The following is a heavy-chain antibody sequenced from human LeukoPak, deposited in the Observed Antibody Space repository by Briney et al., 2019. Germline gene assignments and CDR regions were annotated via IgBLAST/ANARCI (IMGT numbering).Heavy chain of an antibody. CDR3: ARIVWGRFDY. Sequence: PGGSLRLSCAASGFTFSDYTMDWVRQAPGKGLERLANIKQDGSEQYYVGSVKGRFTVSRDNAKNSLFLQMNSLRLEYAAIYYCARIVWGRFDYWGQGTLVTVSS. CDR1: GFTFSDYT. J-gene: IGHJ4*02. CDR2: IKQDGSEQ. D-gene: IGHD5/OR15-5a*01. V-gene: IGHV3-7*01.